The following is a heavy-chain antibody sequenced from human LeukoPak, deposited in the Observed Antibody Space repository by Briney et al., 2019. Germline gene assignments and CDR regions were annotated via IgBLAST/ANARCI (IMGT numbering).Heavy chain of an antibody. CDR1: AFTFSDYW. CDR3: AKDRHAPGRYCSSTTCFPFDP. D-gene: IGHD2-2*01. CDR2: IREDGSEK. J-gene: IGHJ5*02. Sequence: PGGSLRLSCTTSAFTFSDYWMSWVRQTPGKGLEWVANIREDGSEKYYVDSVKGRFTISRDNAKNSLYLQMNSLRAEDTAVYYCAKDRHAPGRYCSSTTCFPFDPWGQGTLVTVSS. V-gene: IGHV3-7*03.